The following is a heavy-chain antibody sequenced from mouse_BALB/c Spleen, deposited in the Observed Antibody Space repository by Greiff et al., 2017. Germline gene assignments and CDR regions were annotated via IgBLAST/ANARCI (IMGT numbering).Heavy chain of an antibody. CDR1: GYTFTSYV. CDR3: ASGGYDYDVYFDY. J-gene: IGHJ2*01. CDR2: INPYNDGT. V-gene: IGHV1-14*01. Sequence: VQLKQSGPELVKPGASVKMSCKASGYTFTSYVMHWVKQKPGQGLEWIGYINPYNDGTKYNEKFKGKATLTSDKSSSTAYMELSSLTSEDSAVYYCASGGYDYDVYFDYWGQGTTLTVSS. D-gene: IGHD2-4*01.